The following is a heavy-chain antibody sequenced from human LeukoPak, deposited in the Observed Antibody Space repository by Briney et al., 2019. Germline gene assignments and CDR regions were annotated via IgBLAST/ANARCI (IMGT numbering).Heavy chain of an antibody. J-gene: IGHJ6*02. CDR1: GFTFSSYG. CDR2: IWYDGSNK. Sequence: PGGSLRLSCAASGFTFSSYGMHWVRQAPGKGLEWVAVIWYDGSNKYYADSVKGRFTISRDNSKNTLYLQMNSLRAEDTAVYYCARDRSSGYFPGPCYYGMDVWGQGTTVTVSS. D-gene: IGHD3-22*01. V-gene: IGHV3-33*01. CDR3: ARDRSSGYFPGPCYYGMDV.